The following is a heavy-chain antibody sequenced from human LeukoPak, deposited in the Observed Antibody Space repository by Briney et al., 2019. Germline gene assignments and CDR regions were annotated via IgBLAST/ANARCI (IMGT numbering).Heavy chain of an antibody. D-gene: IGHD2-21*01. J-gene: IGHJ4*02. CDR2: IHSSRST. Sequence: SETLSLTCTVSGGSISGYYWSWIRQPPGQGLEWIDYIHSSRSTNYNPSLKSRVTMSVDTSKNQFSLKLSSVTAADTAIYYCARHGASGCSGRTCYSTLDYWGQGILVTVSS. CDR3: ARHGASGCSGRTCYSTLDY. V-gene: IGHV4-59*08. CDR1: GGSISGYY.